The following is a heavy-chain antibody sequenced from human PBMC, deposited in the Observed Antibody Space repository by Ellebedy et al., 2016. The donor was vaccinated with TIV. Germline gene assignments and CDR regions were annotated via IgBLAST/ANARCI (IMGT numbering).Heavy chain of an antibody. J-gene: IGHJ3*02. V-gene: IGHV3-21*06. D-gene: IGHD4-23*01. CDR2: IDSSSTYI. Sequence: GESLKISCAASGFTFSSYGIHWVRQAPGKGLEWVSSIDSSSTYIYYADSVKGRFTISRDNAKNSLYLHMNSLRAEDTAVYYCARSTVINPEGDAYDIWGQGTKVTVSS. CDR1: GFTFSSYG. CDR3: ARSTVINPEGDAYDI.